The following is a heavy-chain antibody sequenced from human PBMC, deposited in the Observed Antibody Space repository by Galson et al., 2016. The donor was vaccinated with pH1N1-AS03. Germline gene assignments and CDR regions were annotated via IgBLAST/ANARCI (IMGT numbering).Heavy chain of an antibody. CDR2: IYYYGNAA. J-gene: IGHJ5*01. CDR1: GVSMTGGHYY. CDR3: GKGGYSTSPPAVDS. Sequence: TLSLTCTVSGVSMTGGHYYWHWIRHLPGKGLEWIGYIYYYGNAAYYNPSLKSRVSISMEASKSQFSLKLTSMTAEDTAVYYCGKGGYSTSPPAVDSWGHGTLVTVSS. V-gene: IGHV4-31*03. D-gene: IGHD6-6*01.